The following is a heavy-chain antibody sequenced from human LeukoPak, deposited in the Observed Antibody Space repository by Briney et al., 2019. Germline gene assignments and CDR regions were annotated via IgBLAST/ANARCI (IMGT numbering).Heavy chain of an antibody. V-gene: IGHV4-39*07. CDR3: ARGVYIKNWFDP. CDR1: GGSISSSSYY. J-gene: IGHJ5*02. CDR2: INHSGST. D-gene: IGHD6-13*01. Sequence: SETLSLTCTVSGGSISSSSYYWGWIRQPPGKGLEWIGEINHSGSTNYNPSLKSRVTISVDTSKNQFSLKLSSVTAADTAVYYCARGVYIKNWFDPWGQGTLVTVSS.